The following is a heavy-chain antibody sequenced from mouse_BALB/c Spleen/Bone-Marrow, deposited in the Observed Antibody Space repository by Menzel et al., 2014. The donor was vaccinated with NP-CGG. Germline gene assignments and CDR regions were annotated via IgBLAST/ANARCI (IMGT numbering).Heavy chain of an antibody. V-gene: IGHV1-80*01. CDR1: GYAFSSYW. CDR3: ARLGNYRGAIDY. J-gene: IGHJ4*01. CDR2: IYPGDGDT. D-gene: IGHD2-1*01. Sequence: VKLMESGAELVRPGSSVKISCKASGYAFSSYWMNWVKQRPGQGLEWIGQIYPGDGDTNYNGKFKGKATLTADKSSSTAYMQLSSLTSEDSAVYFCARLGNYRGAIDYWGQGTSVTVSS.